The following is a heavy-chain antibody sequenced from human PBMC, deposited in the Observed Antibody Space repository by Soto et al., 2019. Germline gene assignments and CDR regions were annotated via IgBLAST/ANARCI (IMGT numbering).Heavy chain of an antibody. V-gene: IGHV1-18*04. CDR2: FNVYNGNT. Sequence: SVKLSSKASGYTFTSNSIGWVRQPLGQGLEWMGWFNVYNGNTKYAQQLQGTVTLTTDTSTSTAYMDLRSLRSDDTAVYYSARISSASGGGLPEYWGDGTLVTVSS. D-gene: IGHD2-2*01. J-gene: IGHJ4*01. CDR1: GYTFTSNS. CDR3: ARISSASGGGLPEY.